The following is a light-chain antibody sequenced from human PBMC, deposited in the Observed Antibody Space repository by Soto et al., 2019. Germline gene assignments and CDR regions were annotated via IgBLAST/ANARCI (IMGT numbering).Light chain of an antibody. CDR1: QNIDTY. Sequence: EIVLTQSPATLSLSPGERVTLSCRASQNIDTYLAWHQQKPGQAPSLLIYDASSRATGIPARFSGSVSGRDFTLTITSLEPEDSAVYYCQQRSNWPLTFGGGNKVDIK. CDR2: DAS. V-gene: IGKV3-11*02. J-gene: IGKJ4*01. CDR3: QQRSNWPLT.